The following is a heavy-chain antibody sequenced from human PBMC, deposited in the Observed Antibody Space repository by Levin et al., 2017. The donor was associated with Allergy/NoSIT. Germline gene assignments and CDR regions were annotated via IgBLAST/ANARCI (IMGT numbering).Heavy chain of an antibody. Sequence: SETLSLTCTVSGGSISSGSYYWSWIRQPAGKGLEWIGRIYTSGSTNYNPSLKSRVTISVDTSKNQFSLKLNSVTAADTAVYYCARERVGYGSGAYYFDYWGQGTLVTVSS. J-gene: IGHJ4*02. CDR2: IYTSGST. CDR1: GGSISSGSYY. D-gene: IGHD3-10*01. CDR3: ARERVGYGSGAYYFDY. V-gene: IGHV4-61*02.